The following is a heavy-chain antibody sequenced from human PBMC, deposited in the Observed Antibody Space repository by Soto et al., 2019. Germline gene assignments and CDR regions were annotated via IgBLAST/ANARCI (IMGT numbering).Heavy chain of an antibody. J-gene: IGHJ6*02. CDR1: GGSFSGYY. CDR3: AKKGQLELTPHYYYYYYGMDV. V-gene: IGHV4-34*01. Sequence: SETLSLTCAVYGGSFSGYYWSWIRQPPGKGLEWIGEINHSGSTNYNPSLKSRVTISIDTSKNQFSLKLSSVTAADTAVYYCAKKGQLELTPHYYYYYYGMDVWGQGTTVTVSS. CDR2: INHSGST. D-gene: IGHD1-1*01.